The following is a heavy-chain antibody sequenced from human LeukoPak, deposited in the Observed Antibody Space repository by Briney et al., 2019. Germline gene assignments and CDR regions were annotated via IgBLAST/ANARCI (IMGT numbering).Heavy chain of an antibody. CDR3: AKAVVPAAMLTAGMDV. CDR2: ISWNGGSI. J-gene: IGHJ6*02. CDR1: GFTFDDYA. V-gene: IGHV3-9*01. D-gene: IGHD2-2*01. Sequence: GGSLRLSCAASGFTFDDYAMHWVRQAPGKGLEWVSGISWNGGSIGYADSVKGRFTISRDNAKNSLYLQMNSLRAEDTALYYCAKAVVPAAMLTAGMDVWGQGTTVTVSS.